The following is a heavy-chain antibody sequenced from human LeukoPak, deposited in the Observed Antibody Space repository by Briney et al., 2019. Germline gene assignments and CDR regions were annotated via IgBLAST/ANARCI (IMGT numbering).Heavy chain of an antibody. CDR3: ARDPPYYYDSSGYYAYYYGMDV. Sequence: SVKVSCKASGGTFSSYAISWVRQAPGQGLEWMGRIIPILGIANYAQKFQGRVTITADKSTSTAYMELSSLRSDDTAVYYCARDPPYYYDSSGYYAYYYGMDVWGQGTTVTVSS. V-gene: IGHV1-69*04. CDR2: IIPILGIA. D-gene: IGHD3-22*01. CDR1: GGTFSSYA. J-gene: IGHJ6*02.